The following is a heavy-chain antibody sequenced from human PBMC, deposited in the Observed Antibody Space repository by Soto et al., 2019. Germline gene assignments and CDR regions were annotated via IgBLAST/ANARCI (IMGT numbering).Heavy chain of an antibody. V-gene: IGHV4-59*01. CDR3: ASYRGALYFES. CDR2: VFYGGT. Sequence: NPSETLSLTCSVSGRSMSSNYWSWIRQSPDKGLGWLGYVFYGGTDYNPSLGGRVSMSVETSKSQFSLKLTSVTVADTAVYYCASYRGALYFESWGPGILVTVSS. CDR1: GRSMSSNY. J-gene: IGHJ4*02. D-gene: IGHD3-16*01.